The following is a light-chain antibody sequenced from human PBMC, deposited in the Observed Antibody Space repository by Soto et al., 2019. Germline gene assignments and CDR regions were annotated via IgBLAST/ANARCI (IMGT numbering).Light chain of an antibody. Sequence: DIQMTQSPSTLSAYVGDRVTITCRASQNINSWLAWYQQKPGKAPRLLIYRASSLEGGVPSRFSGSGSGAEFTLTISSLQPDDFATYYCQHYDSYSGTFGPGTKVDIK. CDR2: RAS. V-gene: IGKV1-5*03. CDR3: QHYDSYSGT. CDR1: QNINSW. J-gene: IGKJ3*01.